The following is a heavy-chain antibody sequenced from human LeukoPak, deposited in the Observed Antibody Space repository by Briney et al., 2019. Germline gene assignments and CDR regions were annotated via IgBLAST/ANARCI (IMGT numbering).Heavy chain of an antibody. V-gene: IGHV4-59*01. CDR1: GGSISSYY. D-gene: IGHD3-10*01. CDR2: IYYSGST. Sequence: SETLSLTCTVSGGSISSYYWSWIRQPPGKGLEWIGYIYYSGSTNYNPSLKSRVTISVDTSKNQFSLKLSSVTAADTVVYYCARGADYYGSGSYYNVFRYYYYYMDVWGKGTTVTVSS. J-gene: IGHJ6*03. CDR3: ARGADYYGSGSYYNVFRYYYYYMDV.